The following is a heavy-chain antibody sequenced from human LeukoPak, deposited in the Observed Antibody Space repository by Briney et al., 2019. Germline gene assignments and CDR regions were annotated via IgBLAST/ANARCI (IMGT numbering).Heavy chain of an antibody. J-gene: IGHJ6*03. Sequence: GGSLRLSCAASGFTFSSYSMNWVRQAPGRGLEWVSSISSRSSYIYYADSVKGRFTISRDNAKNSLYLQMNSLRAEDTAVYYCARAAGIAVAGTLPSYYYYMDVWGKGTTVTISS. CDR3: ARAAGIAVAGTLPSYYYYMDV. CDR1: GFTFSSYS. CDR2: ISSRSSYI. D-gene: IGHD6-19*01. V-gene: IGHV3-21*01.